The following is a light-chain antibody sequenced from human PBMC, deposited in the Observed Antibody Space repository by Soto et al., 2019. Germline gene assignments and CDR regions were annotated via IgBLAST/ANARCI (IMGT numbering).Light chain of an antibody. Sequence: EIVLTQSPGPLSLSPGNSAALSCRASQSVTGDKVAWYQQRPGQAPRLLIYGRSTRATDIPARFRGSGSGTDYTLTINRLEPEDFALYYCQQDGNSPFTFGQGTKLEI. V-gene: IGKV3-20*01. CDR1: QSVTGDK. J-gene: IGKJ2*01. CDR3: QQDGNSPFT. CDR2: GRS.